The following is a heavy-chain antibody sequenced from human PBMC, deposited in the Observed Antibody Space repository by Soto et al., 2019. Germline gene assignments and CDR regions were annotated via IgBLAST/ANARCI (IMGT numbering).Heavy chain of an antibody. CDR1: GGSISSYY. CDR3: ARVGGGYYDSSGYYFGY. J-gene: IGHJ4*02. Sequence: SETLSLTCTVSGGSISSYYWSWIRQPPGKGLEWIGYIYYSGGTNYNPSLKSRVTISVDTSKNQFSLKLSSVTAADTAVYYCARVGGGYYDSSGYYFGYWGQGTLVTVSS. CDR2: IYYSGGT. D-gene: IGHD3-22*01. V-gene: IGHV4-59*01.